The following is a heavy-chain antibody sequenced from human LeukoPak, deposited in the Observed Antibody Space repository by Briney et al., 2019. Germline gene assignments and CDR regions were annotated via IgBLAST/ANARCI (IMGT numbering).Heavy chain of an antibody. D-gene: IGHD6-19*01. CDR2: ISYDGSNK. Sequence: GGSLRLSCAASGFTFSNYTVQWVRQAPGKGREWVAVISYDGSNKYYADSVKGRFTISRDNSKNTLYLQMNSLRVEDTAVYYCARSYTSGWSRGFDPWGQGTLVIVSS. CDR1: GFTFSNYT. V-gene: IGHV3-30-3*01. CDR3: ARSYTSGWSRGFDP. J-gene: IGHJ5*02.